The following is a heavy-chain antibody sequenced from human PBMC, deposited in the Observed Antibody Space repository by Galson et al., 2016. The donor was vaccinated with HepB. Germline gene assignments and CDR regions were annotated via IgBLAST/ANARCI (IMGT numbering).Heavy chain of an antibody. Sequence: SLRLSCAASGFTFSSYAMNWVRQAPGKGLEWVSAIRGSGSSTFYADSVKGRFTISRDNSMNTLYLQMNSLRAEDTAVYYCAKGRSAIAAAGLNYWGQGTLVTVSS. J-gene: IGHJ4*02. CDR3: AKGRSAIAAAGLNY. D-gene: IGHD6-13*01. CDR2: IRGSGSST. CDR1: GFTFSSYA. V-gene: IGHV3-23*01.